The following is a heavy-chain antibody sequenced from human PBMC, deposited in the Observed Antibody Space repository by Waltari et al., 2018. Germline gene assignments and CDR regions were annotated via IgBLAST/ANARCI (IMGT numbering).Heavy chain of an antibody. Sequence: EVQLVESGGGLVKPGGSLRLSCAASGFTFSSYSMNWVRQAPGKGLEWVSSISSSSSYIYYADSVKGRFTISRDNAKNSLYLQMNSLRAEDTAVYYCARYYDSSGYYPLPIDYWGQGTLVTVSS. J-gene: IGHJ4*02. CDR2: ISSSSSYI. D-gene: IGHD3-22*01. CDR3: ARYYDSSGYYPLPIDY. CDR1: GFTFSSYS. V-gene: IGHV3-21*01.